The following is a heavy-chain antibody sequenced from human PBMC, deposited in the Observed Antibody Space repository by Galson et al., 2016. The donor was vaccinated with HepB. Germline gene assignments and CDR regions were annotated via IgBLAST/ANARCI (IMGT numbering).Heavy chain of an antibody. J-gene: IGHJ6*02. CDR1: GFTFSNYG. D-gene: IGHD1-26*01. Sequence: SLRLSCAASGFTFSNYGMHWVRQAPGKGLERVAVMSVDGSNKYYADSVKGRFIISRDNSKNTLCLQMNSLRAEDTAVYFCAKGHSQTYYYYYGMDVWGQGTTVTVPS. CDR2: MSVDGSNK. V-gene: IGHV3-30*18. CDR3: AKGHSQTYYYYYGMDV.